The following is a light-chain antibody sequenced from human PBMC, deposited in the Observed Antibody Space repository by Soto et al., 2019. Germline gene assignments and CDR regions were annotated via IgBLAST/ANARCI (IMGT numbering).Light chain of an antibody. V-gene: IGLV2-23*01. J-gene: IGLJ2*01. Sequence: QSVLTQPASVSGSPGPSITISCTGTSSDVGSYNLVSWYQQHPGKAPKLMIYEGSKRPSGVPNRFSGSKSGNTASLTISGLQAEDEADYYCCSYAGSSTFVVFGGGTKLTVL. CDR3: CSYAGSSTFVV. CDR2: EGS. CDR1: SSDVGSYNL.